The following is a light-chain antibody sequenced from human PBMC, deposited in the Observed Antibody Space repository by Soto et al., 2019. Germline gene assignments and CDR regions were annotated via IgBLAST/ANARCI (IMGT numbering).Light chain of an antibody. V-gene: IGKV3-15*01. Sequence: DIVLTQYPDTLVLSQGERATLSCRASQSISSNLAWYQQKPGQAPRLLIYGGSTRATGIPARFSGSGSGTDFTLTISSLQSEDFAVYYCQHYNNLPRPFGG. CDR2: GGS. J-gene: IGKJ4*01. CDR1: QSISSN. CDR3: QHYNNLPRP.